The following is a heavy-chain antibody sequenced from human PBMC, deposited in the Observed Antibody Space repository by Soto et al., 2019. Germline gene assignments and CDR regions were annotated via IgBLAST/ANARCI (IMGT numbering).Heavy chain of an antibody. CDR2: IYWDDDK. Sequence: SGPTLVNPTQTLTLTCTFSGFSLSTSGVGVGWIRQPPGKALEWLALIYWDDDKRYSPSLKSRLTITKDTSKNQVVLTMTNMDPVDTATYYCAHSFSYGDYPLAIFWFDPWGQGALVTVSS. CDR3: AHSFSYGDYPLAIFWFDP. V-gene: IGHV2-5*02. CDR1: GFSLSTSGVG. D-gene: IGHD4-17*01. J-gene: IGHJ5*02.